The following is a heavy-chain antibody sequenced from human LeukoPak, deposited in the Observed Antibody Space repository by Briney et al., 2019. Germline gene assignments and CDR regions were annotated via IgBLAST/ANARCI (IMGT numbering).Heavy chain of an antibody. D-gene: IGHD2-21*02. V-gene: IGHV4-34*01. Sequence: SETLSLTCAVYGGSFSGYYWSWIRQPPGKGLEWIGEINHSGSTNYNPSLKSRVTISVDTSKNQFSLKLSSVTAADTAVYYCARIPTRRVVTTPTYFDYWGQGTLVTVSS. CDR3: ARIPTRRVVTTPTYFDY. CDR1: GGSFSGYY. CDR2: INHSGST. J-gene: IGHJ4*02.